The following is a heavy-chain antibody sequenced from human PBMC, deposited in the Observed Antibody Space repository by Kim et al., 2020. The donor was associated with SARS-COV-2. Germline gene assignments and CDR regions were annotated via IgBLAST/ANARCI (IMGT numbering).Heavy chain of an antibody. CDR3: ARARDSSGYHAY. CDR2: VYYTGST. V-gene: IGHV4-59*13. CDR1: GGSISSYH. J-gene: IGHJ4*02. Sequence: SETLSLTCKVSGGSISSYHWSWIRQPPGKGLEWVGYVYYTGSTNYNPSLKSRVTISVDTSKNQFSLNLSSVTAADTAVYYCARARDSSGYHAYWGQGTLVTVSS. D-gene: IGHD3-22*01.